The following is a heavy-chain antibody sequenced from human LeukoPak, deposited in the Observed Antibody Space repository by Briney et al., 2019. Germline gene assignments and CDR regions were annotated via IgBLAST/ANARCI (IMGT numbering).Heavy chain of an antibody. J-gene: IGHJ4*02. D-gene: IGHD6-6*01. CDR2: ISWNSGSI. CDR3: ARDDHIAARPRALDY. V-gene: IGHV3-9*01. CDR1: GFTFDDYA. Sequence: GGSLRLSCAASGFTFDDYAMHWVRQAPGKGLEWVSGISWNSGSIGYADSVKGRFTISRDNAKNSLYLQMNSLRAEDTAVYYCARDDHIAARPRALDYRGQGTLVTVSS.